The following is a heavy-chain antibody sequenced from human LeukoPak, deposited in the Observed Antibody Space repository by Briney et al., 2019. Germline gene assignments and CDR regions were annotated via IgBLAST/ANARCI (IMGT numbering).Heavy chain of an antibody. CDR1: GGSISSSCCS. V-gene: IGHV4-39*07. D-gene: IGHD1-7*01. J-gene: IGHJ6*03. Sequence: PSETLSLTCTVSGGSISSSCCSWGWIRQPPGKGLEWIGSAHYSGSTYYNPSLKSRFTISVDTSKNQFSLRLSSVTAADTAVYYCARLTGTYYYYYMDVWGKGTTVTVSS. CDR2: AHYSGST. CDR3: ARLTGTYYYYYMDV.